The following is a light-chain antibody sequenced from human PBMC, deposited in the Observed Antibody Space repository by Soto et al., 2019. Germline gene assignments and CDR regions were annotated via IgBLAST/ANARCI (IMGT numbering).Light chain of an antibody. CDR1: QSISTY. Sequence: EIVLTQSPATLSLSPGERATLSCRASQSISTYLAWYQQKPGQVPRLVIYDAFHRAPGIPARFSGSGSGTDFTLTISSLESEDFAVYYCQERSNVVTFGGGTKVEI. CDR2: DAF. J-gene: IGKJ4*01. V-gene: IGKV3-11*01. CDR3: QERSNVVT.